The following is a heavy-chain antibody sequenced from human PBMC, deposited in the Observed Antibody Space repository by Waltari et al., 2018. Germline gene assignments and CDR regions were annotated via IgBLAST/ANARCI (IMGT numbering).Heavy chain of an antibody. CDR3: ARDKYSYGFFAFDY. Sequence: QVQLQQWGAGLLKPSETLSLTCAVYGGSFSGYYWSWIRQPPGKGLKWIGEIKHSGSTNYNPSLKSRVTISVDTSKNQFSLKLSSVTAADTAVYYCARDKYSYGFFAFDYWGQGTLVTVSS. V-gene: IGHV4-34*01. CDR1: GGSFSGYY. D-gene: IGHD5-18*01. J-gene: IGHJ4*02. CDR2: IKHSGST.